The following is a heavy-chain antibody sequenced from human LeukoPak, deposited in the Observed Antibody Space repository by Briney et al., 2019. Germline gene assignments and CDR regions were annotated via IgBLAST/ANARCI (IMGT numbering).Heavy chain of an antibody. Sequence: GGSLRLSCAASGFTFSSYAMTWVRQAPGKGLEWVSLISWTGNSSYYADSAKGRFTVSRDNSRNSLYLQMHSLRIEDTALYYCVKNPTDYNDSYSFHIWGQGTMVTVSS. V-gene: IGHV3-43D*03. D-gene: IGHD2-21*02. J-gene: IGHJ3*02. CDR1: GFTFSSYA. CDR2: ISWTGNSS. CDR3: VKNPTDYNDSYSFHI.